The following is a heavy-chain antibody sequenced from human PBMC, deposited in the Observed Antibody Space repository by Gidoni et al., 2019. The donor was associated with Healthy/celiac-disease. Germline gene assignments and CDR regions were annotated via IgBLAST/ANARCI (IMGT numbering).Heavy chain of an antibody. CDR2: FEPEDGET. CDR1: GYTLTELS. J-gene: IGHJ3*02. D-gene: IGHD6-13*01. Sequence: QVQLVQSGAEVKKPGASVKVSCKVSGYTLTELSMPWVRQAPGKGLEWMGGFEPEDGETIYAQKFQGRVTMTEDTSTDTAYMELSSLRSEDTAVYYCATDLADSSSWLGSWAGAFDIWGQGTMVTVSS. CDR3: ATDLADSSSWLGSWAGAFDI. V-gene: IGHV1-24*01.